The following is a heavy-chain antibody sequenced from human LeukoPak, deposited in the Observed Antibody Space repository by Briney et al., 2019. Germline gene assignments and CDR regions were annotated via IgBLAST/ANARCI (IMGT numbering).Heavy chain of an antibody. J-gene: IGHJ4*02. CDR2: INHSGST. V-gene: IGHV4-34*01. Sequence: SETLSLTCAVYSGSFSGYYWNWIRRPPGKGLEWIGEINHSGSTTYNPSLKSRVTISVDTSKNQFSLKLSSVTAADTAVYYCATSPATSRNYWGQGTLVTVSS. D-gene: IGHD2-15*01. CDR3: ATSPATSRNY. CDR1: SGSFSGYY.